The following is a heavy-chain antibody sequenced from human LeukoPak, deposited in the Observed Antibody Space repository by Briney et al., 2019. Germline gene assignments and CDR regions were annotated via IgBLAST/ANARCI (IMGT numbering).Heavy chain of an antibody. D-gene: IGHD3-10*01. CDR1: GFTFDDYA. CDR2: ISGDGGST. Sequence: TGGSLRLSCAASGFTFDDYAMHWVRQAPGKGLEWVSLISGDGGSTYYVDSVKGRFTISRDNSKNSVYLQMNSLRTEDTALYYCAKDGSGSYYNVLFDYWGQGTLVTVSS. V-gene: IGHV3-43*02. J-gene: IGHJ4*02. CDR3: AKDGSGSYYNVLFDY.